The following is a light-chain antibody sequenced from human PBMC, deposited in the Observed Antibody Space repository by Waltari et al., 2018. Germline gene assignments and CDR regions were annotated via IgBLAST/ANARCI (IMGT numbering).Light chain of an antibody. J-gene: IGKJ2*01. CDR2: KAS. Sequence: DIQMTQSPSTLSASVGDRVTITCRASQIIDTWLAWYQQKPGKAPKLLIFKASTLETGVPSRFSGSGSGTEFTLTISSLQPDDFATYYCQQYNSYSFGQGTKLEIK. CDR3: QQYNSYS. CDR1: QIIDTW. V-gene: IGKV1-5*03.